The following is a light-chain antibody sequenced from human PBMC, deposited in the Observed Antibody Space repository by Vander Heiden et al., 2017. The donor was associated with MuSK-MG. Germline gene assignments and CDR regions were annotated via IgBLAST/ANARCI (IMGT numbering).Light chain of an antibody. J-gene: IGKJ4*01. V-gene: IGKV3-11*01. CDR2: DVS. CDR3: QQHHKWPLT. Sequence: DIVLTQSPATLSVSPGERATLSCRASQTVNSYLAWYQQKPGQAPRLVIYDVSQRATGVPARFSGSGSGTDFTLTISSLEPEDFAVYYCQQHHKWPLTFGGGTKMELK. CDR1: QTVNSY.